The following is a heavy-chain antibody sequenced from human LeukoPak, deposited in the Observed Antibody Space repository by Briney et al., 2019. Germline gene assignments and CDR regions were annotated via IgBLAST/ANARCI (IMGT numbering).Heavy chain of an antibody. CDR1: GFTVSSNY. J-gene: IGHJ4*02. Sequence: GGSLRLSCAASGFTVSSNYMSWVRQAPGKGLEWVSYISISSSTIYYADSVKGRFTISRDNAKNSLYLQMNSLRAEDTAVYYCARDSGSYKIFDYWGQGTLVTVSS. CDR3: ARDSGSYKIFDY. D-gene: IGHD1-26*01. V-gene: IGHV3-48*01. CDR2: ISISSSTI.